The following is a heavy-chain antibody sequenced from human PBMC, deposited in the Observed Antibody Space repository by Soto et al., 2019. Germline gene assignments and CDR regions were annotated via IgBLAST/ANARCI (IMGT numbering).Heavy chain of an antibody. CDR3: ARSAVGANDFDY. V-gene: IGHV3-33*01. Sequence: QVQLVESGGGVVQPGRSLRLSCAASGFTFSSYGMHWVRQAPGKGLEWVAVIWYDGSNKYYADSVKGRFTISRDNSKNTLYLQMNSLRAEDTAVYYCARSAVGANDFDYWGQGTLVTVSS. CDR2: IWYDGSNK. J-gene: IGHJ4*02. CDR1: GFTFSSYG. D-gene: IGHD1-26*01.